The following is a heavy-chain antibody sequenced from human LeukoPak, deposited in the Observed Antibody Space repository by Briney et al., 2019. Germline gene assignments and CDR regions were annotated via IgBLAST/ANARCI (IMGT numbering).Heavy chain of an antibody. V-gene: IGHV4-4*07. D-gene: IGHD3-22*01. CDR3: ARVYNYYDSSGYGVDAFDI. CDR1: GGSISSYY. CDR2: IYTSGST. J-gene: IGHJ3*02. Sequence: PSETLSLTCTVSGGSISSYYWSWLRQPAGKGLEWIRRIYTSGSTNYNPSLKSRVTISVDTSNNQFSLKLSSVTAADTAVYYCARVYNYYDSSGYGVDAFDIRGQGTMVTVSS.